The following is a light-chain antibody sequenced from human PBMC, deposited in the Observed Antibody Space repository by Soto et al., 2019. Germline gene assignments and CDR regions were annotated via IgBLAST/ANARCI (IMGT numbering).Light chain of an antibody. V-gene: IGLV2-11*01. CDR1: SSDVGGYNF. Sequence: QSALTQPRSVSGSPGQSVTISCTGSSSDVGGYNFVSWYQQHPGKAPKLMIYDVTKRPSGVPDRFSGSKSGNTASLTISGLQAEDEADYSCCSNAGRYTLVIFGGGTKLTFL. CDR2: DVT. J-gene: IGLJ2*01. CDR3: CSNAGRYTLVI.